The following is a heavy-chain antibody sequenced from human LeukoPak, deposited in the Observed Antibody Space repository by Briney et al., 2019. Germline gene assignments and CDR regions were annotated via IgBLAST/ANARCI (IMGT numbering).Heavy chain of an antibody. CDR3: ARAVDTAMVL. Sequence: SETLSLTCAVYGGSFSGYYWSWIRQPPGKGLEWIGEINHSGSTNYNPSLKSRVTISVDTSKNQFSLKLSSVTAADTAVYYCARAVDTAMVLWGQGTLVTVSS. CDR2: INHSGST. CDR1: GGSFSGYY. V-gene: IGHV4-34*01. D-gene: IGHD5-18*01. J-gene: IGHJ4*02.